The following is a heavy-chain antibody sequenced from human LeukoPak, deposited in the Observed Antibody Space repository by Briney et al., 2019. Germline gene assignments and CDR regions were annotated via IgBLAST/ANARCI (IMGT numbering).Heavy chain of an antibody. CDR3: ARHWGQLGRQYYYYGMDV. V-gene: IGHV4-59*08. J-gene: IGHJ6*02. D-gene: IGHD1-1*01. Sequence: ETLPLTCTVSGGSISSYYWGWIRQPPGKGLEWIGYIYYSGSTNYNPSLKSRVTISVATSKNQFSLKLSSVTAADTAVYYCARHWGQLGRQYYYYGMDVWGQGTTVTVSS. CDR1: GGSISSYY. CDR2: IYYSGST.